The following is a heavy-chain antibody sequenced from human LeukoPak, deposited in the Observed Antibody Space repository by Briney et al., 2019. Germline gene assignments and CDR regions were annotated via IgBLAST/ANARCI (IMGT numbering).Heavy chain of an antibody. CDR1: GFTFSNNA. Sequence: GSLRLSCAASGFTFSNNAMSWVRRAPGKGLEWVSGFSGTGGSTDYADSVKGRFTISRDNSKNTLYLHINSLRDEDTAVYYCAKAKVAPYYYYGLDVWGQGTTVTVSS. J-gene: IGHJ6*02. CDR2: FSGTGGST. V-gene: IGHV3-23*01. CDR3: AKAKVAPYYYYGLDV. D-gene: IGHD2-15*01.